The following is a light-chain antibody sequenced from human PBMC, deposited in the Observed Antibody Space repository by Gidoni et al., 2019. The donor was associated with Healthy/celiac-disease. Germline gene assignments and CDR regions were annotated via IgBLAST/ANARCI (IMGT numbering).Light chain of an antibody. CDR3: QQYGSFPLT. Sequence: EIVLTQSPGTLSLSPGERATLSCRASQSVSSSYLAWYQQKPGQAPRLLIYGASSRATGIPDRFSDSGSGTDFTLTISRLEPEDFAVYYCQQYGSFPLTFGGGTKVEIK. CDR2: GAS. CDR1: QSVSSSY. J-gene: IGKJ4*01. V-gene: IGKV3-20*01.